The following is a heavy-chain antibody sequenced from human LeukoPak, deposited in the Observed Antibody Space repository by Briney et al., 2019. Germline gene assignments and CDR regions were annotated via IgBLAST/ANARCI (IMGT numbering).Heavy chain of an antibody. CDR1: RFTFNNYA. CDR2: ISGSGGTT. V-gene: IGHV3-23*01. D-gene: IGHD1-14*01. Sequence: GGSLRLSCAASRFTFNNYAMNWVRQAPGKGLEWASVISGSGGTTYYADSVKGRFTISRDSFKNTLYLQMNSLRAEDTAVYYCAKVSGGGLYYDGMDVWGQGTTVTVSS. CDR3: AKVSGGGLYYDGMDV. J-gene: IGHJ6*02.